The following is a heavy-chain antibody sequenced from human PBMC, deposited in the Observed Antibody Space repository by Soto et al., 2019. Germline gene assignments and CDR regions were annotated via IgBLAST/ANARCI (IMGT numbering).Heavy chain of an antibody. J-gene: IGHJ6*02. CDR3: AREGVGYGAPTPMDV. D-gene: IGHD4-17*01. V-gene: IGHV1-3*01. CDR1: GYTFTSYA. Sequence: ASVKVSCKASGYTFTSYAMHWVRQAPGQRLEWMGWINAGNGNTKYSQKFQGRVTITRDTSASTAYMELSSLRSEDTAVYYCAREGVGYGAPTPMDVWGQGTTVTVSS. CDR2: INAGNGNT.